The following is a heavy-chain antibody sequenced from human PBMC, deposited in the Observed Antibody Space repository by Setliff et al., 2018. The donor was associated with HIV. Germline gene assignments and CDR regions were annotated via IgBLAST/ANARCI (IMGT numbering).Heavy chain of an antibody. CDR1: DYTFTNYG. CDR2: NSKYNGNT. Sequence: GASVKVSCKTSDYTFTNYGIYWVRQAPGQGLEWMGWNSKYNGNTNYAQKFHGRVTMTTDTSTRTAYMEMRGLTYDDTAVYYCARASGGNSVENGCDIWGQGTMVTVSS. V-gene: IGHV1-18*01. J-gene: IGHJ3*02. D-gene: IGHD1-26*01. CDR3: ARASGGNSVENGCDI.